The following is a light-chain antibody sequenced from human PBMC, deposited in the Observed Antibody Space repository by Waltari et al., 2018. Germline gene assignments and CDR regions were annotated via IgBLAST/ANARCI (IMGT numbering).Light chain of an antibody. CDR1: SSDVGGYNY. V-gene: IGLV2-14*01. CDR3: SSYTRSSTVV. CDR2: EVS. Sequence: QSALTQPASVSGSPGQSITISCTGTSSDVGGYNYVSWYQQHPGKAPKLMIYEVSNRPSGVSNRFSGSKSGNTASLTISGLQAEDETEYYCSSYTRSSTVVFGGGTKLTVL. J-gene: IGLJ2*01.